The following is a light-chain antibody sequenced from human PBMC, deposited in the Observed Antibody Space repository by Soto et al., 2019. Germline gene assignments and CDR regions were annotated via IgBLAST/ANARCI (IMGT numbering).Light chain of an antibody. Sequence: PGERATLSCGASQRVSSTYLAWYQQKPGLAPRLLIYDASIRATGIPDRFSGSGSGTDFTLTISRLEPEDFAVYYCQQYGNSPWTFGQGTKVEIK. CDR3: QQYGNSPWT. CDR1: QRVSSTY. J-gene: IGKJ1*01. V-gene: IGKV3D-20*01. CDR2: DAS.